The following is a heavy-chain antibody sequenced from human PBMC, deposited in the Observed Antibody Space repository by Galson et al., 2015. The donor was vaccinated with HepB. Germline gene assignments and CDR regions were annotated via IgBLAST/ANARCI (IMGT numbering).Heavy chain of an antibody. CDR2: IKQDGSEK. D-gene: IGHD1-26*01. CDR3: ARGRGSHYAWYFDL. V-gene: IGHV3-7*03. J-gene: IGHJ2*01. Sequence: SLRLSCAASGFTFSSYWMSWVRQAPGKGLEWVANIKQDGSEKYYVDSVKGRFTISRDNAKNSLYLQMNSLRAEDTAVYYCARGRGSHYAWYFDLWGRGTLVTVSS. CDR1: GFTFSSYW.